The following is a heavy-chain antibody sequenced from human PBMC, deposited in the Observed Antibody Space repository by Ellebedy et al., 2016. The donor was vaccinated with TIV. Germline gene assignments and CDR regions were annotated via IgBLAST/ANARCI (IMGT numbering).Heavy chain of an antibody. Sequence: GGSLRLSCAASGFAFNNYGMHWVRQAPGKGLEWVAIIWPHEPSQHYADSVKGRFTISRDGSKNTLYLHLNNLKGEDTALYFCVREALGRGYYPDFWGLGTLVTVSS. CDR1: GFAFNNYG. CDR3: VREALGRGYYPDF. V-gene: IGHV3-33*01. CDR2: IWPHEPSQ. J-gene: IGHJ4*02. D-gene: IGHD3-3*01.